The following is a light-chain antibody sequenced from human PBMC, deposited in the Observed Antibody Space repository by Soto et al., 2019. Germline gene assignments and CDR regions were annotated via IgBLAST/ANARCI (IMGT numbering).Light chain of an antibody. CDR2: GAS. CDR3: QQYNNWPTT. CDR1: QSGSSS. J-gene: IGKJ5*01. V-gene: IGKV3-15*01. Sequence: EIVMTQSPATLSVSPGERATLSCRASQSGSSSLAWYQQKPGQAPRLLIYGASTRATGFPARFSGSGSGTEFTLTISSLQSEDFAVYYCQQYNNWPTTFGQGTRLEIK.